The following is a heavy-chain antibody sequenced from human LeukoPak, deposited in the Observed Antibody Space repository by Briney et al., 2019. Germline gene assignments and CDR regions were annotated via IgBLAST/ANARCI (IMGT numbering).Heavy chain of an antibody. CDR3: ARPKLERYAFDI. Sequence: PSETLSLTCTVSGGSISSSSYYWGWIRQPPGKGLEWIGSIYYSGSTNYNPSLKSRVTISVDTSKNQFSLKLSSVTAADTAVYYCARPKLERYAFDIWGQGTMVTVSS. D-gene: IGHD1-1*01. J-gene: IGHJ3*02. V-gene: IGHV4-39*07. CDR1: GGSISSSSYY. CDR2: IYYSGST.